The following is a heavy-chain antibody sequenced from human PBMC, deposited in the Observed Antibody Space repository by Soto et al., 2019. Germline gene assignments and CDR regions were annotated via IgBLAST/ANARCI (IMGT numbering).Heavy chain of an antibody. CDR3: AKGLHTYYYDSSGYYLDY. Sequence: GGSLRLSCAASGFTVSSNYMSWVRQAPGKGLEWVSVIYSGGSTYYADSVKGRFTISRDNSKNTLYLQMNSLRAEDTAVYYCAKGLHTYYYDSSGYYLDYWRQGTLVTVSS. CDR2: IYSGGST. CDR1: GFTVSSNY. J-gene: IGHJ4*02. D-gene: IGHD3-22*01. V-gene: IGHV3-53*01.